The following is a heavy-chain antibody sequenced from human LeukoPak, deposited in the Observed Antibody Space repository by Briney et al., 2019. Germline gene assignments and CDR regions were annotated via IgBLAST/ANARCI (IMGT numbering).Heavy chain of an antibody. V-gene: IGHV3-33*01. J-gene: IGHJ4*02. CDR3: ARVIAAAGTRYFDY. Sequence: GGSLRLSCAASGFTFSSYGMHWVRQAPGKGLEWVALIWYDGSNKYYTDSVKGRFTISRDNSKNTLYLQMNSLRAEDTAVYYCARVIAAAGTRYFDYWGQGTLVTVSS. D-gene: IGHD6-13*01. CDR1: GFTFSSYG. CDR2: IWYDGSNK.